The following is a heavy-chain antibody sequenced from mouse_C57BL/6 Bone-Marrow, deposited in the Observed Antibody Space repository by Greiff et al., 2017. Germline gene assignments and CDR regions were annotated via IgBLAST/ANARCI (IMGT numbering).Heavy chain of an antibody. J-gene: IGHJ2*01. CDR3: ARHPLLSYTFDY. CDR1: GFTFSSYG. D-gene: IGHD1-1*01. CDR2: ISSGGSYT. V-gene: IGHV5-6*02. Sequence: DVMLVESGGDLVKPGGSLKLSCAASGFTFSSYGMSWVRQTPDKRLEWVATISSGGSYTYYPDSVKGRFTISRDNAKNTLYLQMSSLKSEDTAMYYCARHPLLSYTFDYWGPGTTLTDSS.